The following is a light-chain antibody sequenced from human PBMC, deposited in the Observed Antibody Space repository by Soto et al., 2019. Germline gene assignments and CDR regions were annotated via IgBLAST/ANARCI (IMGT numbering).Light chain of an antibody. CDR3: QQYNNWPSWT. CDR2: RAS. Sequence: EIVMTQSPATLAVSPGDTATLSCRASQSLGGNLAWYQQKPGQGPRLLIFRASSRATGVPARFSASGSGTEFTLTISSLQSEDLAVYYCQQYNNWPSWTFGQGTKVDIK. J-gene: IGKJ1*01. V-gene: IGKV3-15*01. CDR1: QSLGGN.